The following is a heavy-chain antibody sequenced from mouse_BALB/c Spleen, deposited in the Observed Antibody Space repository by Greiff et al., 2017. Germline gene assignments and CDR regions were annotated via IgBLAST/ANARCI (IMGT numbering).Heavy chain of an antibody. V-gene: IGHV1S137*01. Sequence: QVQLQQSGAELVRPGVSVKISCKGSGYTFTDYAMHWVKQSHAKSLEWIGVISTYYGDASYNQKFKGKATMTVDKSSSTAYMELARLTSEDSAIYYCARELTGYFDYWGQGTTLTVSS. J-gene: IGHJ2*01. D-gene: IGHD4-1*01. CDR2: ISTYYGDA. CDR3: ARELTGYFDY. CDR1: GYTFTDYA.